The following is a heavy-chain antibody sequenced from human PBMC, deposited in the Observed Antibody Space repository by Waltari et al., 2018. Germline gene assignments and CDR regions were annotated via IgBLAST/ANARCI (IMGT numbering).Heavy chain of an antibody. CDR3: ARNSGNYSFFY. CDR1: GYSISSGYF. D-gene: IGHD1-26*01. Sequence: QVQLQESGPGLVKPSETLSLTCAVSGYSISSGYFWGWIRQPPGKGLGWIGSIYHSGRTYYNPSLNSRVTISVDTSKNQFPLKLSSVTAADTAVYYCARNSGNYSFFYWGQGTLVTVSS. CDR2: IYHSGRT. J-gene: IGHJ4*02. V-gene: IGHV4-38-2*01.